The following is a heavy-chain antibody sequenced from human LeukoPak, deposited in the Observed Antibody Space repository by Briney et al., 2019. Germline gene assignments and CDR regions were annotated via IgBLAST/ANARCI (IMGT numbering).Heavy chain of an antibody. V-gene: IGHV1-69*04. Sequence: GASVKVSCKASGGTFSSYAISWVRQAPGQGLEWMGRIIPILGIANYAQKFQGRVTITADKSTSTAYMELSSLRSEDTAVYYCARYGGGYYYDSSGFLDYWGQGTLVTVSS. D-gene: IGHD3-22*01. CDR2: IIPILGIA. CDR1: GGTFSSYA. J-gene: IGHJ4*02. CDR3: ARYGGGYYYDSSGFLDY.